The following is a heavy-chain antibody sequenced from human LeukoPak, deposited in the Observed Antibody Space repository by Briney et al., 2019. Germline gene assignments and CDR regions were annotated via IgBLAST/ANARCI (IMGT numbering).Heavy chain of an antibody. CDR1: GASISSHY. CDR3: VRVGGAYYYGSGSYYYLDY. V-gene: IGHV4-59*11. D-gene: IGHD3-10*01. CDR2: IYYTGST. J-gene: IGHJ4*02. Sequence: SETLSLTCTVSGASISSHYWSWIRQPPGKGLEWIGYIYYTGSTNYNPSLKSRVTISVDTSKNQFSLKLSSVTAADTAVYYCVRVGGAYYYGSGSYYYLDYWGQGTLVTVSS.